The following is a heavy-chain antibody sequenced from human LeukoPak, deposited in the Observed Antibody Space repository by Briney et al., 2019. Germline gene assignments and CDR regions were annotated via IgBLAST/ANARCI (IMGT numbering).Heavy chain of an antibody. Sequence: SETLSLTCTVSGYSISSGYYWGWIRQPPGKGLVWIGSIYHSGSTYYNPSLKSRVTISADTSKNQFSLKLSSVTAADTAVYYCAREPGAVAGTVRYNWFDPWGQGTLVTVSS. D-gene: IGHD6-19*01. V-gene: IGHV4-38-2*02. J-gene: IGHJ5*02. CDR2: IYHSGST. CDR1: GYSISSGYY. CDR3: AREPGAVAGTVRYNWFDP.